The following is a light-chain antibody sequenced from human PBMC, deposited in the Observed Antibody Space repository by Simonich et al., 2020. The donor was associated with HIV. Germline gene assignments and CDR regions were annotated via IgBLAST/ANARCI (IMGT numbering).Light chain of an antibody. CDR3: TSYATITTRWV. V-gene: IGLV2-14*03. CDR1: SSDIGAYNY. J-gene: IGLJ3*02. Sequence: QSALTQPASLSGSPGQSITISCTGPSSDIGAYNYVSWYQTPPGKAPKLMIYDVSNRPSGVSNRFSGSKSGNTASLTISGLQVEDEAVYYCTSYATITTRWVFGGGTKLTVL. CDR2: DVS.